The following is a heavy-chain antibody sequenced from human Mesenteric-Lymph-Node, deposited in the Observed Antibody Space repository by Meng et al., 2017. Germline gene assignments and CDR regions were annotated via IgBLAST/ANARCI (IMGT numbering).Heavy chain of an antibody. V-gene: IGHV3-15*01. CDR2: IKSKTDGGKT. CDR3: TTADYYDSSGYYRIDFDY. D-gene: IGHD3-22*01. J-gene: IGHJ4*02. Sequence: GGSLRLSCAASGFTFSNAWMSWVRQAPGKGLEWVGRIKSKTDGGKTDYAAPVKGRFTISRDDSKNTLYLQMNSLKTEDTAVYYCTTADYYDSSGYYRIDFDYWGQGTLVTVSS. CDR1: GFTFSNAW.